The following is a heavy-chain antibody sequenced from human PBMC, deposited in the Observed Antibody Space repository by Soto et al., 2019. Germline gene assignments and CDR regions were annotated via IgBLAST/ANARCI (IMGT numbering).Heavy chain of an antibody. J-gene: IGHJ5*02. CDR1: GYRFTNYW. D-gene: IGHD2-2*01. Sequence: GVSLKISCKGSGYRFTNYWIGWVRQMHGKGLEWMGIIYPGDSDTRYSPSFQGQVTISADKSINTAYLQWSRLKASDTAMYYCAREYCSGTTCYEFDNWGQETQVTVSS. CDR3: AREYCSGTTCYEFDN. V-gene: IGHV5-51*01. CDR2: IYPGDSDT.